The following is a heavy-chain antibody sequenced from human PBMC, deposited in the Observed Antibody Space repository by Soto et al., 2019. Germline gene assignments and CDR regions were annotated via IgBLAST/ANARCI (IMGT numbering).Heavy chain of an antibody. Sequence: QVQLVQSGAEEKKPGASVKVSFKASGYTFTSYAMHWVRQAPGQRLEWMGWINAGNGNTKYSQKFQGRVTITRDTSASTAYMELSSLRSEDTAVYYCASSYCISTSCPPYYGMDVWGQGTTVTVS. CDR2: INAGNGNT. J-gene: IGHJ6*02. D-gene: IGHD2-2*01. CDR3: ASSYCISTSCPPYYGMDV. CDR1: GYTFTSYA. V-gene: IGHV1-3*05.